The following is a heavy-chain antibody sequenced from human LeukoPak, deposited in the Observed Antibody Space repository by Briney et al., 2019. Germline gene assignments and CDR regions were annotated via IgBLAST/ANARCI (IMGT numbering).Heavy chain of an antibody. CDR2: ISYDGSNK. J-gene: IGHJ6*03. CDR3: ARVWLDSSSWLNYYYYMDV. V-gene: IGHV3-30*03. D-gene: IGHD6-13*01. Sequence: GRSLRLSCAASGFTFSHYGMHWVRQAPGKGLEGVAVISYDGSNKYYADSVKGRFTISRDNAKNSLYLQMNSLRAEDTAVYYCARVWLDSSSWLNYYYYMDVWGKGTTVTVSS. CDR1: GFTFSHYG.